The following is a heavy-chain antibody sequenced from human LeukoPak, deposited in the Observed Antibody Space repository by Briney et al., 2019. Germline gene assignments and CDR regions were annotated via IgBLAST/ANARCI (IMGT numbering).Heavy chain of an antibody. CDR1: GGSISSYY. V-gene: IGHV4-4*07. Sequence: SETLSLTCTVSGGSISSYYWSWIRQPAGKGLEWIGRIYTSGSTNYSPSLKSRVTMSVDTSKNQFSLKLSSVTAADTAVYYCARGSYYYDSSGPMGYAFDIWGQGTMVTVSS. CDR2: IYTSGST. D-gene: IGHD3-22*01. CDR3: ARGSYYYDSSGPMGYAFDI. J-gene: IGHJ3*02.